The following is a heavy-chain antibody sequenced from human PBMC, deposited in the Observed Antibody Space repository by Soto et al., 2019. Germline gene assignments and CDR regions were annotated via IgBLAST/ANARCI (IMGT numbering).Heavy chain of an antibody. Sequence: SETLSLTCAVSGGYISGRYYYCGWLPQSPGKGPEWIGNVFYTGFTSYNPSLESRVSVSVDTSKNKFSLKVSGVSAADTAVYYCTRLAPIAAAHGMDVWGQRSTVT. CDR2: VFYTGFT. D-gene: IGHD6-13*01. CDR3: TRLAPIAAAHGMDV. CDR1: GGYISGRYYY. V-gene: IGHV4-39*01. J-gene: IGHJ6*02.